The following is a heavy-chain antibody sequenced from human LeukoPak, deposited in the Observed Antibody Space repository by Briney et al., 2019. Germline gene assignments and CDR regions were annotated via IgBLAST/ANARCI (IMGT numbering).Heavy chain of an antibody. CDR1: GFTFSSYA. D-gene: IGHD3-3*01. CDR2: ISGSGGST. CDR3: AKVPRLVSYDSVDY. J-gene: IGHJ4*02. V-gene: IGHV3-23*01. Sequence: PGGSLRLPCAASGFTFSSYAMSWVRQAPGKGLEWVSAISGSGGSTYYADPVKGRFTISRDNSKNTLYLQMNSLRAEDTAVYYCAKVPRLVSYDSVDYWGQGTLVTVSS.